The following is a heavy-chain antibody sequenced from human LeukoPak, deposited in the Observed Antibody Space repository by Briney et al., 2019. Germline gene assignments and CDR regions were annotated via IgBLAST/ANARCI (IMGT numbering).Heavy chain of an antibody. CDR1: GGSFSVYY. CDR3: ARGRKLLWFGEFYFDY. Sequence: PSETLSLTCAVYGGSFSVYYWSWIRRPPPKGVEWIGEINHSGSTNYNPSLQSRVTISVDTSKNQFSLKLSSVTAADTAVYYCARGRKLLWFGEFYFDYWGQGTLVTVSS. J-gene: IGHJ4*02. V-gene: IGHV4-34*01. CDR2: INHSGST. D-gene: IGHD3-10*01.